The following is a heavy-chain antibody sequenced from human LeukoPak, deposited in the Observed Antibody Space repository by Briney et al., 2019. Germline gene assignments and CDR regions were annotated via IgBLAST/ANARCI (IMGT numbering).Heavy chain of an antibody. CDR1: GFTFSRSW. Sequence: GGSLRLSCATSGFTFSRSWMSWVRQAPGKGLEWVANIKQDGSEKYYVDSVKGRFTISRDNAKNSLYLQMNSLRAEDTAVYYCAKDYYYDSSGYYGETFDIWGQGTMVTVSS. J-gene: IGHJ3*02. D-gene: IGHD3-22*01. V-gene: IGHV3-7*03. CDR2: IKQDGSEK. CDR3: AKDYYYDSSGYYGETFDI.